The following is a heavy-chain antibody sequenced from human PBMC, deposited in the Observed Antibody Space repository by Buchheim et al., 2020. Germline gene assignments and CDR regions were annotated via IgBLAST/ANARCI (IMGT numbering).Heavy chain of an antibody. Sequence: QVQLQESGPGLVKPSQTLSLTCTVSVGSISSGGYYWSWIRQHPGKDLEWIWYIYYSGITYYNPTLKSRVTISVDTTKNQFSLKLSSVTAADTAVYYCARDGVGTTHYYYYGMDVWGQGTT. D-gene: IGHD4-11*01. V-gene: IGHV4-31*03. J-gene: IGHJ6*02. CDR3: ARDGVGTTHYYYYGMDV. CDR1: VGSISSGGYY. CDR2: IYYSGIT.